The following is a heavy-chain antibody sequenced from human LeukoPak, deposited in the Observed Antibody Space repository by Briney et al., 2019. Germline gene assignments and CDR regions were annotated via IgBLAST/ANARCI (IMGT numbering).Heavy chain of an antibody. V-gene: IGHV1-2*02. CDR1: GYTFTGYY. CDR2: INSNSGGT. D-gene: IGHD6-19*01. Sequence: ASVKVSCKASGYTFTGYYMHWVRQAPGQGREWMGWINSNSGGTNYAQKFQGRVTMTRDTSISTAYMELSRLRSDDTAVYYCARDSSGLEDAFDIWGQGTMVTVSS. CDR3: ARDSSGLEDAFDI. J-gene: IGHJ3*02.